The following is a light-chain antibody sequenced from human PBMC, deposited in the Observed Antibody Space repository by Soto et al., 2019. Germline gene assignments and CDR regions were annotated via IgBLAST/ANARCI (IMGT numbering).Light chain of an antibody. CDR3: QQRDSSPTIS. Sequence: DIRMTQSPSSLSASVGDRVTITCRAGQSISAYLNWYQHKAGKPPKLLISGAASLQSGVPSRFSGRGSGTDVTLTINNLQPEDFATYYCQQRDSSPTISFGQGTRLEIK. J-gene: IGKJ5*01. CDR1: QSISAY. V-gene: IGKV1-39*01. CDR2: GAA.